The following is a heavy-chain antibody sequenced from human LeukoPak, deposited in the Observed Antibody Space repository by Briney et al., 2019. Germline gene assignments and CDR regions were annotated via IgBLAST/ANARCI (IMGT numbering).Heavy chain of an antibody. Sequence: GGSLRLSCAASGFTFSSYAMHWVRQAPGKGLEYVSAISSNGGSTYYANSVKGRFTISRDNSKNTLYLQMGSLRAEDMAVYYCARGPHFWSGYSPLYYYMDVWGKGTTVTVSS. J-gene: IGHJ6*03. V-gene: IGHV3-64*01. CDR3: ARGPHFWSGYSPLYYYMDV. CDR1: GFTFSSYA. CDR2: ISSNGGST. D-gene: IGHD3-3*02.